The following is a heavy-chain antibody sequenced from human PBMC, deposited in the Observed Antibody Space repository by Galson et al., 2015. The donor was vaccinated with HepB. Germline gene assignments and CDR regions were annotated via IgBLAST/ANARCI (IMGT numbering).Heavy chain of an antibody. CDR1: DFTFSDYY. CDR2: ISSGGTTI. CDR3: ARDAASDTSMVTYNWSAP. D-gene: IGHD5-18*01. V-gene: IGHV3-11*01. J-gene: IGHJ5*02. Sequence: SLRLSCAASDFTFSDYYMSWFRQSPGKGLEWVSSISSGGTTIYSADSVSGRFTISRDNAKNSLYLQMNSLRAEDTAIYYCARDAASDTSMVTYNWSAPWGHGPLVTVSS.